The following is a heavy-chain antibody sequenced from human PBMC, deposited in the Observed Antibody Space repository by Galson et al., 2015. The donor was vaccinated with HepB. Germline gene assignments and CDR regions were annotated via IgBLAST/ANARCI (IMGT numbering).Heavy chain of an antibody. CDR2: INPNSGGT. Sequence: SVKVSCKASGYTFTGYYMHWVRQAPGQGLEWMGWINPNSGGTNYAQKFQGWVTMTRDTSISTAYMELSRLTSDDTAVYYCASGARSIDYSGDENYFDHWGQGTLVTVSS. CDR1: GYTFTGYY. D-gene: IGHD4-11*01. J-gene: IGHJ4*02. V-gene: IGHV1-2*04. CDR3: ASGARSIDYSGDENYFDH.